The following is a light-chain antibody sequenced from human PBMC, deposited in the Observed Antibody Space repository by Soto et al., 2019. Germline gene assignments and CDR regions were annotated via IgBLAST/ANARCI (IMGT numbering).Light chain of an antibody. CDR3: QKYSSVPV. CDR2: AAS. CDR1: QGIRNF. Sequence: DIQMTQSPTSLSASVGDRVTITCRASQGIRNFVAWYQQKPGKPPKILIYAASTLQSGVPSRFSGSGSGTDFTLTINSLQPEDVATYYCQKYSSVPVFGPGTKVEI. V-gene: IGKV1-27*01. J-gene: IGKJ3*01.